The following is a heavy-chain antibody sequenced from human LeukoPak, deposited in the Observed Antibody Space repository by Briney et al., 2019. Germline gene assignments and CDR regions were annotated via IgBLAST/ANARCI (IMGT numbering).Heavy chain of an antibody. J-gene: IGHJ4*02. Sequence: PGGSLRLSCAASGFTFSSYAMHWVRQAPGKGLEWVAVISYDGSNKYYADSVKGRFTISRDNSKNTLYLQMNSLRAEDTAVYYCARGRWEKNSSSWAPFDYWGQGTLVTVSS. CDR1: GFTFSSYA. D-gene: IGHD6-13*01. CDR2: ISYDGSNK. CDR3: ARGRWEKNSSSWAPFDY. V-gene: IGHV3-30-3*01.